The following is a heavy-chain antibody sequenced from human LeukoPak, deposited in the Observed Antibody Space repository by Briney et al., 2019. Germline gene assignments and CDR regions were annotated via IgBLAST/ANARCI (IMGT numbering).Heavy chain of an antibody. Sequence: GGSLRLSCAASGFTFSNAWMSWVRQAPGKGLEWVGRIKSKTDGGTTDYAAPVKGRFTISRDDSKNTLYLQMNSLKTEDTAVYYCTTWYGSGSYLPDYWGQGTLVTVSS. J-gene: IGHJ4*02. D-gene: IGHD3-10*01. V-gene: IGHV3-15*01. CDR2: IKSKTDGGTT. CDR1: GFTFSNAW. CDR3: TTWYGSGSYLPDY.